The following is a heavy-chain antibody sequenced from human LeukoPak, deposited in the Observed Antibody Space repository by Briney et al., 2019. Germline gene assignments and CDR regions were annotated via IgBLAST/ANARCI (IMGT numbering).Heavy chain of an antibody. J-gene: IGHJ5*02. CDR1: GGSISSYY. CDR2: IYTSGST. D-gene: IGHD3-10*01. Sequence: SETLSLTCTVSGGSISSYYWSWIWQPAGKGLEWIGRIYTSGSTNYNPSLKSRVTMSVDTSKNQFSLKLSSVTAADTAVYYCARDLERGFGEYYYDPWGRGTLVAVSS. CDR3: ARDLERGFGEYYYDP. V-gene: IGHV4-4*07.